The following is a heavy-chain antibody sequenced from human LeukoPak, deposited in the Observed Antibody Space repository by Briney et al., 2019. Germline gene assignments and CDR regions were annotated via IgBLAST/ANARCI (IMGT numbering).Heavy chain of an antibody. CDR1: GYSFPSYW. Sequence: GESLKISCKGSGYSFPSYWIGRVRQMPGKGLQWMGIIYPGDSDTRYSPSFQGQVTISVDKSISTAYLQWSSLQASDTAMYYCARGNYDFWSAFAHWGQGTLVTVSS. J-gene: IGHJ4*02. V-gene: IGHV5-51*01. CDR3: ARGNYDFWSAFAH. D-gene: IGHD3-3*01. CDR2: IYPGDSDT.